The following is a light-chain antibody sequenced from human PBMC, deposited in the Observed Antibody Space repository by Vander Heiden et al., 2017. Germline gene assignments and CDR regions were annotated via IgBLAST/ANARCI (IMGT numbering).Light chain of an antibody. V-gene: IGLV1-44*01. CDR2: TNN. CDR1: SSNIGNNA. CDR3: ATWDDSLFGWV. Sequence: QSILSQPPPPSGTPRQRVTISCSGSSSNIGNNAVHWYQQLPGTAPKVLIYTNNQRPSGVPARFSGSKSGTSASLAISGLQSEDEAHYYCATWDDSLFGWVFGGGTKLTVV. J-gene: IGLJ3*02.